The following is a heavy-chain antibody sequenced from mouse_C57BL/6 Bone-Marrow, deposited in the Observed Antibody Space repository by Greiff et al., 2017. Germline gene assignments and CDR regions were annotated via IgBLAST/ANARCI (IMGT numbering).Heavy chain of an antibody. D-gene: IGHD1-1*02. CDR1: GYTFTNYW. CDR2: IYPGGGYT. Sequence: VKLQESGAELVRPGTSVKMSCKASGYTFTNYWIGWAKQRPGHGLEWIGDIYPGGGYTNYNEKFKGKATLTADKSSSTAYMQFSSLTSEDSAIYYCARVLWSYAMDYWGPGTSVTVSS. CDR3: ARVLWSYAMDY. V-gene: IGHV1-63*01. J-gene: IGHJ4*01.